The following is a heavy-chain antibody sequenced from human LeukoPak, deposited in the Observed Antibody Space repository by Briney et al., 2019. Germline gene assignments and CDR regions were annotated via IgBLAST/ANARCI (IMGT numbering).Heavy chain of an antibody. V-gene: IGHV3-21*01. CDR1: GFTFSSYA. D-gene: IGHD3-16*01. CDR2: ISTSSSYI. Sequence: GGSLRLSCAASGFTFSSYAMSWVRQAPGKGLEWVSSISTSSSYIYYIDSVKGRFTISRDNAKRSLYLQMNSLRAEDTAVYYCARDLDYDYVWGSPLYWGQGTLVTVSS. CDR3: ARDLDYDYVWGSPLY. J-gene: IGHJ4*02.